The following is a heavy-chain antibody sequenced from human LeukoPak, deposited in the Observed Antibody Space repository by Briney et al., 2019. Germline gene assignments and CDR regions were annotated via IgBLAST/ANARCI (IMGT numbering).Heavy chain of an antibody. CDR3: AKNGQSGFSFDP. V-gene: IGHV1-3*01. CDR1: GYTFTSYA. CDR2: INAGNGNT. J-gene: IGHJ5*02. Sequence: ASVKVSCKASGYTFTSYAMHWVRQAPGQRLEWMGWINAGNGNTKYSQKFQGRVTITRDTSASTAYMELSSLRSEDTAVYYCAKNGQSGFSFDPWGQGTLVTVSS. D-gene: IGHD1-26*01.